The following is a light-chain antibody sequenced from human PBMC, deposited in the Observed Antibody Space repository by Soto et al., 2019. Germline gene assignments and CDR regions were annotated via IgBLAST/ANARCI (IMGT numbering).Light chain of an antibody. CDR2: AAS. V-gene: IGKV1-8*01. CDR3: QQYYSYPQP. CDR1: QGISSY. J-gene: IGKJ2*01. Sequence: AIRMTQSPSSLSASTGDRVTITCRASQGISSYLAWYQQKPGKAPKLLIYAASTLQSGVPSRFSGSGSGTDFTLTISCLQSEDFATYYCQQYYSYPQPFGQGTKLEIK.